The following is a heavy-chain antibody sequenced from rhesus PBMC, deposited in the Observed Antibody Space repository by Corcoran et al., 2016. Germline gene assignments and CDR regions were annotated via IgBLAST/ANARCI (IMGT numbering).Heavy chain of an antibody. Sequence: EVQLVESGGGLVQPGGSLRLSCAASGFTFSSYGMSWVRQAPGKGRAWVSYISNGGGSTYYADSVKGRFTISRDNAKNTLSLQMNSLRAEDTAVYYCAKGRYCSGGVCYYGLDSWGQGVVVTVSS. CDR1: GFTFSSYG. D-gene: IGHD2-8*01. V-gene: IGHV3S5*01. J-gene: IGHJ6*01. CDR3: AKGRYCSGGVCYYGLDS. CDR2: ISNGGGST.